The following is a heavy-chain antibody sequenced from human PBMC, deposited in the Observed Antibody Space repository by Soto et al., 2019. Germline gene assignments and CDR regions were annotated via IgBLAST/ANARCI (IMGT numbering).Heavy chain of an antibody. CDR1: GFSLSDYW. J-gene: IGHJ4*02. V-gene: IGHV3-7*01. D-gene: IGHD6-19*01. Sequence: EVQLVESGGGLVQPGGSLRLSCAASGFSLSDYWMNWVRQAPGKGLEWVAIIKQDGSDRYYVDSVKGRFTISRDNAKNSLYLQLSSLRVEDTALYYFARGRGWLNDYWGQGTLVTFSS. CDR2: IKQDGSDR. CDR3: ARGRGWLNDY.